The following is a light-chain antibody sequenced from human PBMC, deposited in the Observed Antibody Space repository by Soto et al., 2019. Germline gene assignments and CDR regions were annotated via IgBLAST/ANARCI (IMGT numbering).Light chain of an antibody. CDR1: QSVSSSY. CDR3: HRDGRSPSWA. CDR2: GAS. V-gene: IGKV3-20*01. Sequence: EIVLTQSPGTLSLSPGERATLSCRASQSVSSSYLGWYQQKRGQDPWLLIYGASSRATGIPDRFSGIGCGTLFTLTINRLDPEALAVNYFHRDGRSPSWAFGQGNKVESK. J-gene: IGKJ1*01.